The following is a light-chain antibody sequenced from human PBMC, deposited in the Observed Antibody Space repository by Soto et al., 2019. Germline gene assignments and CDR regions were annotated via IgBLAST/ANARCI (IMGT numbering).Light chain of an antibody. J-gene: IGLJ1*01. CDR3: KSYAGSNTYV. CDR2: EVV. V-gene: IGLV2-8*01. Sequence: QSVLTQPPSVSGAPGQRVAISCTGTKSDIGVYDFVSWYQHHPGKAPRLIIYEVVQRPSGVPDRFSGSKSGNTASLTVSGLQAADEADYFCKSYAGSNTYVFGSGTKLTVL. CDR1: KSDIGVYDF.